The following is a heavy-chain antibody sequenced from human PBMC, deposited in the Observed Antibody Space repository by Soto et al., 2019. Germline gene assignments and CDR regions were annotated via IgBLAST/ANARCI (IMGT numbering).Heavy chain of an antibody. D-gene: IGHD3-16*01. CDR3: ARRLDDRADEGFDV. CDR1: GGTFSTYT. J-gene: IGHJ3*01. Sequence: QVHLVQSGAEVRKPGSSVKVSCKTSGGTFSTYTIYWVRQAPGQGLEWMGRIIPIFGTTKYAQNFQDRVTITAEESTSTTYMELSSLRAEDTAVYYCARRLDDRADEGFDVWGEGTAVTVSA. V-gene: IGHV1-69*18. CDR2: IIPIFGTT.